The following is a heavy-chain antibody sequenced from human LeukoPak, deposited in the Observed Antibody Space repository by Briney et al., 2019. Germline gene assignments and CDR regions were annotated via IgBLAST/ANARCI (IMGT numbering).Heavy chain of an antibody. D-gene: IGHD5-12*01. Sequence: GVSLRLSCAASGFTFSSYSMNWVRQAPGKGLEWVSYNSSSSNTIYYADSVKGRFTISRDNAKNSLYLQMNSLRDEDTAVYYCARDILTKQAYSGYDNWGQGTLVTVSS. CDR2: NSSSSNTI. V-gene: IGHV3-48*02. CDR1: GFTFSSYS. J-gene: IGHJ4*02. CDR3: ARDILTKQAYSGYDN.